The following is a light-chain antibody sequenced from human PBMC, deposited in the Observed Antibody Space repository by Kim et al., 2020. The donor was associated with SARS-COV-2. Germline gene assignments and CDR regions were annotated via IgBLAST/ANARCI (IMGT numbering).Light chain of an antibody. CDR2: AAS. V-gene: IGKV1-39*01. Sequence: DIQMTQSPSSLSASVGDRVTTACRASQSISNYLNWYQQKPGKAPNLLIYAASSLQGGVPSRFSGSGSGTDFTLTISSLQPEDFATYYCQQSHTAPSLTFGGGTKVDIK. J-gene: IGKJ4*01. CDR1: QSISNY. CDR3: QQSHTAPSLT.